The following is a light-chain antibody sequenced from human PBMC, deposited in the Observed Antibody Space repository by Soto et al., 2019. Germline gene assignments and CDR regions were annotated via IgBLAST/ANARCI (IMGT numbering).Light chain of an antibody. CDR2: KAS. CDR1: QSISSW. Sequence: DIQMTQSPSTLSASVGDRVTITCRASQSISSWLAWYQHKPGKAPNLLIYKASSLESGVPSRFSGSGSGTEFTLTVSSLQPDDLATYYCQQYDSYPLTVGGGTKVEIK. J-gene: IGKJ4*01. V-gene: IGKV1-5*03. CDR3: QQYDSYPLT.